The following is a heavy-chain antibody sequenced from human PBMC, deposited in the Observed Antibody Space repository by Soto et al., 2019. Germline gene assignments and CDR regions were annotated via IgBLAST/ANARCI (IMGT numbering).Heavy chain of an antibody. CDR2: ISGSGGST. D-gene: IGHD1-20*01. J-gene: IGHJ4*02. V-gene: IGHV3-23*01. CDR3: AKDSSPYNWNDHYFDY. CDR1: GFTFSSYA. Sequence: EVQLLESGGGLVQPGGSLRLSCAASGFTFSSYAMSWVRKAPGKGLEWVSAISGSGGSTYYADSVKGRFTISRDNSKYKLYLQMNSLRVEDTAVYYCAKDSSPYNWNDHYFDYWCQGNLVTVSS.